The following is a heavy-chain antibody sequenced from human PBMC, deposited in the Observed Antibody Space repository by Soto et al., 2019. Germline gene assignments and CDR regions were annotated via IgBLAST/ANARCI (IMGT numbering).Heavy chain of an antibody. CDR2: ISGSGRAT. V-gene: IGHV3-23*01. J-gene: IGHJ4*02. CDR3: AKGDSYYDFRIDY. Sequence: PGGSLRLSCAASGFTFGSYAMSWVRQAPGKGLEWVSTISGSGRATYYADSVKGRFTISRDNSKNTLYLQMNSLRAEDMAVYYCAKGDSYYDFRIDYWGQGTLVTVSS. D-gene: IGHD3-3*01. CDR1: GFTFGSYA.